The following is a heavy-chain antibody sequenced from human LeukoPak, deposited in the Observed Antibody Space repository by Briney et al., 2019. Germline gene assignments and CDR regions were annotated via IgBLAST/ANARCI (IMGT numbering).Heavy chain of an antibody. CDR1: GFTFSNYE. J-gene: IGHJ4*02. V-gene: IGHV3-48*03. CDR3: ARDNTVPYFAY. Sequence: GGSLRLSCAASGFTFSNYEMNWVRQAPGNGLEWLSYISSVGSSIYYADSVRGRFTISRDNAKNSLYLQVNSLRAEDTAVYYCARDNTVPYFAYWGQGTLVTVSS. CDR2: ISSVGSSI. D-gene: IGHD4-11*01.